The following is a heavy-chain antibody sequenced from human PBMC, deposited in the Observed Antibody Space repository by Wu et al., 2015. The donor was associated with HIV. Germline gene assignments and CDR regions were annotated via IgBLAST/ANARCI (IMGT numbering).Heavy chain of an antibody. J-gene: IGHJ4*02. D-gene: IGHD6-19*01. CDR3: VRVVDSSGWPQY. CDR2: ISAYNGNT. CDR1: GYTFTSYG. Sequence: QVQLVQSGAEVKKPGASVKVSCKTSGYTFTSYGISWVRQAPGQGLEWMGWISAYNGNTNYAQKVQGRVTMTTDTSTRTAYMELGSLRSDDTAVYYCVRVVDSSGWPQYWGQGTLVTVSS. V-gene: IGHV1-18*01.